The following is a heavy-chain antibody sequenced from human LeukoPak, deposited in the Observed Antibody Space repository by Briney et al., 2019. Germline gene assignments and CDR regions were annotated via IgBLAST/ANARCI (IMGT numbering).Heavy chain of an antibody. Sequence: GGSLRLPCAASGFTFSSYGMHWVRRASGKGLEWVAVISYDGSNKYYADSVKGRFTISRDNSKNTLYLQMNSLRAEDTAVYYCAKEIEGCSSTSCYGPDYYYYGMDVWGQGTTVTVS. CDR2: ISYDGSNK. CDR3: AKEIEGCSSTSCYGPDYYYYGMDV. D-gene: IGHD2-2*01. CDR1: GFTFSSYG. V-gene: IGHV3-30*18. J-gene: IGHJ6*02.